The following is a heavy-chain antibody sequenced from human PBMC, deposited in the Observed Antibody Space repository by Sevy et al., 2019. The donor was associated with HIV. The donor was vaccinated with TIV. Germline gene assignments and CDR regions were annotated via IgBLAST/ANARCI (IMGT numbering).Heavy chain of an antibody. D-gene: IGHD3-22*01. V-gene: IGHV3-23*01. CDR2: ISGSGGST. J-gene: IGHJ4*02. CDR3: AKESPGYNYDSSGSLDY. Sequence: GRSLRLSCAASGFTFSSYAMSWVRQAPGKGLEWVSAISGSGGSTYYADSVKGLFTISTDNSKNSLYLQMNSLRAEDTAVYYCAKESPGYNYDSSGSLDYWGQGTLVTVSS. CDR1: GFTFSSYA.